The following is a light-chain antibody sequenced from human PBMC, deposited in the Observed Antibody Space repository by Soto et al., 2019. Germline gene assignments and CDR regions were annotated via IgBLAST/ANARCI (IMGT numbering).Light chain of an antibody. J-gene: IGKJ1*01. Sequence: DVVMTQSPLSLPVTLGQPASISCRSSQSLIHSDGSTSLNLFQQRPGQSPRRLIYEVSDRDSGVPDTCSGSGSCTDFTLKISMVAVEDVGVYYYMQCTHWPWTFGQGTEVEIK. CDR3: MQCTHWPWT. CDR2: EVS. V-gene: IGKV2-30*02. CDR1: QSLIHSDGSTS.